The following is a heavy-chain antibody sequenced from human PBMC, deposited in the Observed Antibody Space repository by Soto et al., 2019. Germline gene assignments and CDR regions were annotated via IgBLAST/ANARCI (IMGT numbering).Heavy chain of an antibody. J-gene: IGHJ4*02. CDR2: IYTIGST. V-gene: IGHV4-61*01. CDR1: GDSVNSGSYY. CDR3: ARDPAGYYYFDY. D-gene: IGHD2-15*01. Sequence: SETLSLTCSVSGDSVNSGSYYWSWIRQPPGKGLEWIGRIYTIGSTSYNPSLKSRVSMSVDTSKNQFSLKVKSVTAADTAVYYCARDPAGYYYFDYWGQGALVTVSS.